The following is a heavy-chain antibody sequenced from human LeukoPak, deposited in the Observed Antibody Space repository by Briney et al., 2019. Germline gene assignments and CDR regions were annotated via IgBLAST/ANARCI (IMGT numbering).Heavy chain of an antibody. D-gene: IGHD3-9*01. CDR1: GGSISSSSYY. Sequence: TSETLSLTCTVSGGSISSSSYYWGWIRQPPGKGLEWIGSSYYSGSTYYNPSLKSRVTISVDTSKNQFSLKLSSVTAADTAVYYCARRSYDILTGYYNVDYWGQGTLVTVSS. V-gene: IGHV4-39*01. CDR3: ARRSYDILTGYYNVDY. CDR2: SYYSGST. J-gene: IGHJ4*02.